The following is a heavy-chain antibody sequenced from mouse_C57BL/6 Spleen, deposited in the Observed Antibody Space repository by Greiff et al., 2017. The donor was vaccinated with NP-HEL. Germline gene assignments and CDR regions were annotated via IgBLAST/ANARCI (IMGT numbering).Heavy chain of an antibody. CDR1: GFSLTSYG. Sequence: QVQLQQSGPGLVQPSQSLSITCTVSGFSLTSYGVHWVRQSPGKGLEWLGVIWSGGSTDYNAAFISRLSISKDNSKSQVFFKMNSLQADDTAIYYCARNADYDERYYAMDYWGQGTSVTVSS. D-gene: IGHD2-3*01. V-gene: IGHV2-2*01. J-gene: IGHJ4*01. CDR3: ARNADYDERYYAMDY. CDR2: IWSGGST.